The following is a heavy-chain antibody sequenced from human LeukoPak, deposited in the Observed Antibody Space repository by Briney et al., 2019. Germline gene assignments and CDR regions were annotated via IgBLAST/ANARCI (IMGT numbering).Heavy chain of an antibody. D-gene: IGHD5-24*01. CDR2: ISWNSGSI. V-gene: IGHV3-9*01. CDR3: ARVGDGYYYGPPGY. Sequence: GGSLRLSCAASGFTFDDYAMHWVRQAPGKGLEWVSGISWNSGSIGYADSVKGRFTISRDNAKNSLYLQMNSLRAEDTALYYCARVGDGYYYGPPGYWGQGTLVTVSS. CDR1: GFTFDDYA. J-gene: IGHJ4*02.